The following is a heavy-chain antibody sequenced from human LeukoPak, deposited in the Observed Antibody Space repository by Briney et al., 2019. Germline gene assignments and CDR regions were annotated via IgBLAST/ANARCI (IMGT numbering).Heavy chain of an antibody. Sequence: AASVKVSCKASGYTFTGYYMHWVRQAPGQGLEWMGIINPSGGSTSYAQRFQGRVSMTRDMSTSTVYMELSSLRSEDTAVYYCARALWFGELLPLYYWGQGTLVTVSS. CDR2: INPSGGST. CDR1: GYTFTGYY. J-gene: IGHJ4*02. D-gene: IGHD3-10*01. V-gene: IGHV1-46*01. CDR3: ARALWFGELLPLYY.